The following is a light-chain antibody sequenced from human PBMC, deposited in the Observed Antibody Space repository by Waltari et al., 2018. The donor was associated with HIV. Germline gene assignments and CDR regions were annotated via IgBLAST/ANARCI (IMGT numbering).Light chain of an antibody. J-gene: IGKJ2*01. CDR1: QDIKKF. Sequence: DIQMPQSTSSLSASVGDRVTITCQAIQDIKKFLNWFQQKPGRAPNLLIYDASSLDAGVPSRFAGSGSGTDFTLTITSLQPEDIATYYCLQYDNLPYTFGQGTRLEI. CDR3: LQYDNLPYT. CDR2: DAS. V-gene: IGKV1-33*01.